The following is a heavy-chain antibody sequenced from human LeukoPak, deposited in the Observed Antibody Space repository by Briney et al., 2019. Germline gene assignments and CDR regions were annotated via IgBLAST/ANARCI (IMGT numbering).Heavy chain of an antibody. CDR2: IKQDGSEK. V-gene: IGHV3-7*01. CDR3: ARRSEEIRITIFGVVIIRWFDP. CDR1: GFIFSSYW. D-gene: IGHD3-3*01. J-gene: IGHJ5*02. Sequence: PGGSLRLSCAASGFIFSSYWMSWVRQAPGKGLEWVANIKQDGSEKYYVDSVKGRFTISRDNAKNSLYLQMNSLRAEDTAVYYCARRSEEIRITIFGVVIIRWFDPWGQGTLVTVSS.